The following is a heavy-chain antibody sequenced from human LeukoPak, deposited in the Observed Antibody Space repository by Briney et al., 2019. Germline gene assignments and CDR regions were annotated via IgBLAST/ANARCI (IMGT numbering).Heavy chain of an antibody. CDR1: GFTFSSYA. Sequence: GGSLRLSCAASGFTFSSYAMSWVRQAPGKGLEWVSAISGSGGSTYYADSVKGRFTISRDNSKNTLYLQMNSLRAEDTAVYYCARCYDILTGYFDYWGQGTLVTVSS. J-gene: IGHJ4*02. D-gene: IGHD3-9*01. V-gene: IGHV3-23*01. CDR3: ARCYDILTGYFDY. CDR2: ISGSGGST.